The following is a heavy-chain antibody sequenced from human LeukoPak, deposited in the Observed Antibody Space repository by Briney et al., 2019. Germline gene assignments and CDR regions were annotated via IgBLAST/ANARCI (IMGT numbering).Heavy chain of an antibody. Sequence: GASVKVSCKASGYTFTGYYIHWVRQAPGQGLEWMGWINPNSGGTNYAQKFQGRVTMTRDTSISTAYMELSRLRSDDTAVYYCARTYYYGSGPSTGFDYWGQGTLVTVSS. J-gene: IGHJ4*02. V-gene: IGHV1-2*02. D-gene: IGHD3-10*01. CDR2: INPNSGGT. CDR3: ARTYYYGSGPSTGFDY. CDR1: GYTFTGYY.